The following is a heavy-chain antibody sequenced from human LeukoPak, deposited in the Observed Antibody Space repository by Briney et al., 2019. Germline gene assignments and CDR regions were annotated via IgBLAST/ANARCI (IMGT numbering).Heavy chain of an antibody. V-gene: IGHV3-48*03. CDR1: GFRFSNYE. CDR2: ISSSGRTI. Sequence: GGSLRLSCAGSGFRFSNYEMNWVRQAPGKGLVWVSHISSSGRTIYYADSVKGRFTISRDNAKNSLYLQMNSLRADDTAVYYCVRGDGWFGELLNFDFWGQGTLVTVSS. D-gene: IGHD3-10*01. J-gene: IGHJ4*02. CDR3: VRGDGWFGELLNFDF.